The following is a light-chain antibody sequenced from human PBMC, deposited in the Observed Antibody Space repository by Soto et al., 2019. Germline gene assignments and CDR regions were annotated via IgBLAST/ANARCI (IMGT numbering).Light chain of an antibody. J-gene: IGLJ2*01. Sequence: QSVLTQPRSVSGSPGQSVTISCTGTSSDVGGYNYVSWYQQHPGKAPKLMICDVSNRPSGVPDRFSGSRSGNTASLTISGLQAGDEADYYCCAYAGSYTLVFGGGTKVT. CDR2: DVS. V-gene: IGLV2-11*01. CDR3: CAYAGSYTLV. CDR1: SSDVGGYNY.